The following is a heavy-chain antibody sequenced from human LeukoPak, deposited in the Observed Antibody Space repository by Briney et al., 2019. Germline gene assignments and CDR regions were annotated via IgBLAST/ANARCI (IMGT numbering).Heavy chain of an antibody. CDR3: AKDRPLKGGFDP. CDR1: GFSLTTYG. Sequence: GGSLRLSCEVSGFSLTTYGMLWVRQAPGKGLEWVAIIRSNGINTYYGDSVKGRFTISRDISKSTLYLQMNSLTTDDTALYFCAKDRPLKGGFDPWGQGSLAIVSS. V-gene: IGHV3-30*02. D-gene: IGHD3-16*01. J-gene: IGHJ5*02. CDR2: IRSNGINT.